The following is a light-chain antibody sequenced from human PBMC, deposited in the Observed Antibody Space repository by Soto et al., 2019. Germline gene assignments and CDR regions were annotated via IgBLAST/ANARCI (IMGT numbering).Light chain of an antibody. J-gene: IGLJ2*01. V-gene: IGLV1-40*01. CDR3: QSYDSNLSGPGVV. CDR2: GNN. Sequence: QSVLTQPPSVSGAPGQRVTISCTGSSSNIGAGYDVHWYQQLPGTAPKLLIYGNNNRPSGVPDRFSGSKSGTSASLAITGLQAEDEADYYCQSYDSNLSGPGVVFGGGTKLTVL. CDR1: SSNIGAGYD.